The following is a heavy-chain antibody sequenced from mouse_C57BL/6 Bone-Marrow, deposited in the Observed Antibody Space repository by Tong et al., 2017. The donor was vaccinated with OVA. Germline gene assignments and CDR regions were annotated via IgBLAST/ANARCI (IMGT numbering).Heavy chain of an antibody. J-gene: IGHJ3*01. Sequence: LVKTGASVKISCKASGYSFTGYYMHWVKQSHGKSLEWIGYISCYNGATSYNQKFKGKATFTVDTSSSTAYMQFNSLTSEDSAVYYCAREDYRYDGSFDYWGQGTLVTVSA. D-gene: IGHD2-14*01. V-gene: IGHV1S34*01. CDR2: ISCYNGAT. CDR1: GYSFTGYY. CDR3: AREDYRYDGSFDY.